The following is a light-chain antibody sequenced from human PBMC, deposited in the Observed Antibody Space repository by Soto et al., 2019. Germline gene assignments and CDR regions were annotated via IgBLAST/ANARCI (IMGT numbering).Light chain of an antibody. J-gene: IGKJ4*01. CDR3: QQRSNGLT. CDR2: DAS. Sequence: IMLTQSPATLSLSPGERATLSFRASQSVGSYLAWYQQKPGQAPRLLIYDASNRATGIPARFSGSGSGTDFIVIISGLEPEDSAVYYCQQRSNGLTFGGGTKADI. V-gene: IGKV3-11*01. CDR1: QSVGSY.